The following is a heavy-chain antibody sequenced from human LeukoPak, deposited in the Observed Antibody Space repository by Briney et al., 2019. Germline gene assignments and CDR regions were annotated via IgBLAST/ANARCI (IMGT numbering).Heavy chain of an antibody. CDR3: ARDSGGDSGVDF. J-gene: IGHJ4*02. V-gene: IGHV5-51*04. Sequence: GESLKISCKASGYRFTYYWIGWVRQMPGKGLEWMGIMNPGDSDTQYSPSFQGQVTISADKPISTVYLQWSSLKASDTAMYYCARDSGGDSGVDFWGQGTLVTVSS. CDR1: GYRFTYYW. CDR2: MNPGDSDT. D-gene: IGHD4-23*01.